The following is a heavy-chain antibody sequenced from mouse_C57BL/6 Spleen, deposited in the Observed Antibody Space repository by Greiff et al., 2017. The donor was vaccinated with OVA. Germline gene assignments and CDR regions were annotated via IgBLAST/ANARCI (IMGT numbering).Heavy chain of an antibody. CDR3: ARVYDGYYVDY. J-gene: IGHJ2*01. CDR1: GFTFSSYA. CDR2: ISDGGSYT. D-gene: IGHD2-3*01. V-gene: IGHV5-4*01. Sequence: EVQLVESGGGLVKPGGSLKLSCEASGFTFSSYAMSWVRQTPEKRLEWVATISDGGSYTYYPDNVKGRFTISRDNAKNNLYLQMSHLKSEDTAMYYCARVYDGYYVDYWGQGTTLTVSS.